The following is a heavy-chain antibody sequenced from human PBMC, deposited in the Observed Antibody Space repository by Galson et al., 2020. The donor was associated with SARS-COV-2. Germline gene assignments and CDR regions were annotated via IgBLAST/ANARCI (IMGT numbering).Heavy chain of an antibody. CDR3: ARGPEGGYYFDY. J-gene: IGHJ4*02. Sequence: SETLSLTCAVYGGSFSGYYWSWIRQPPGKGLEWIGEINHSGSTNYNPSLKSRVTISVDTSKNQFSLKLSSVTAADTAVYYCARGPEGGYYFDYWGQGTLVTVSS. CDR2: INHSGST. D-gene: IGHD3-16*01. V-gene: IGHV4-34*01. CDR1: GGSFSGYY.